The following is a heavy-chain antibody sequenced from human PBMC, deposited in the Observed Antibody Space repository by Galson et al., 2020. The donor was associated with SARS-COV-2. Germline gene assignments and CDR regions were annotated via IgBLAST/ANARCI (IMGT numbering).Heavy chain of an antibody. CDR2: ISYDGSER. V-gene: IGHV3-30*04. D-gene: IGHD5-12*01. CDR3: ARGGWLQNRFEDFEDYFDY. Sequence: QLGESLKISCAASRFTFSSFAMHWVRQAPGKGLEWMAVISYDGSERYYRDSVKGRFTVSRDNSRNTLFLEMNSLKVEDTAVYYCARGGWLQNRFEDFEDYFDYWGQGTLVAVSS. J-gene: IGHJ4*02. CDR1: RFTFSSFA.